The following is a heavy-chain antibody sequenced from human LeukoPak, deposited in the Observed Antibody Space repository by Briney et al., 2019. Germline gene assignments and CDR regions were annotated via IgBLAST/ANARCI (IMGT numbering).Heavy chain of an antibody. V-gene: IGHV4-61*02. Sequence: PSQTLSLTCTVSGGSISSGSYYWSWIRQPAGKGLEWIGRIYTSGSTNYNPSLKSRVTISVDTSKNQFSLKLSSVTAADTAVYYCARSNGTYFRGDYWGQGTLVTVSS. CDR2: IYTSGST. J-gene: IGHJ4*02. CDR1: GGSISSGSYY. CDR3: ARSNGTYFRGDY. D-gene: IGHD1-26*01.